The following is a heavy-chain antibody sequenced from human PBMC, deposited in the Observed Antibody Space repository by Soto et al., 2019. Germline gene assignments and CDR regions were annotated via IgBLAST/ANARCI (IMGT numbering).Heavy chain of an antibody. Sequence: LGESLKISCKGSGYSFTRYWNGWVRQMPGKGLEWMGIIYPGDSDTRYSTSFQGQVTISADKSISTAYLQWSSLKASDTAMYYCASQGPVAYSSSSINWFDPWGQGTLVT. CDR2: IYPGDSDT. J-gene: IGHJ5*02. D-gene: IGHD6-6*01. CDR1: GYSFTRYW. V-gene: IGHV5-51*01. CDR3: ASQGPVAYSSSSINWFDP.